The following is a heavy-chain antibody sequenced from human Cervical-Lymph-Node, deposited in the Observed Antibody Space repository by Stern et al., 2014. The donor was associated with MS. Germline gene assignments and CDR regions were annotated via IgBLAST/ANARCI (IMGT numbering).Heavy chain of an antibody. CDR1: GFTISRNG. CDR2: ISHDGNEE. D-gene: IGHD6-19*01. CDR3: AKDWGSSGWYNWFDP. Sequence: QVQLVQSGGDVVQPGRSLRLSCAASGFTISRNGMHWVRQAPGKGPEWVTMISHDGNEEHYIDSVKGRFTISRDNSKNTLYLQMNSLRIEDTAVYYCAKDWGSSGWYNWFDPWGQGTLVTVSS. V-gene: IGHV3-30*18. J-gene: IGHJ5*02.